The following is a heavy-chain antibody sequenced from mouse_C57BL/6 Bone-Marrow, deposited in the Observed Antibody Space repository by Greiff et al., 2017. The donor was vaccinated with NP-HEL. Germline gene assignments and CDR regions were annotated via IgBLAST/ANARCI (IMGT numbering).Heavy chain of an antibody. V-gene: IGHV14-4*01. CDR2: IDPENGDT. J-gene: IGHJ3*01. CDR1: GFNIKDDY. CDR3: TTLWAFAY. D-gene: IGHD1-1*02. Sequence: VQLQQSGAELVRPGASVKLSCTASGFNIKDDYMHWVKQRPEQGLEWIGWIDPENGDTVYASKFQGKATITADTSSNTAYLQLSSLTSEDTAVYYCTTLWAFAYWGQGTLVTVSA.